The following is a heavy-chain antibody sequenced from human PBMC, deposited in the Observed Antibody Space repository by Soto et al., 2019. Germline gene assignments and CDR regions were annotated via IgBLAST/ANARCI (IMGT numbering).Heavy chain of an antibody. CDR2: ISYDGSNK. Sequence: LRLSCAASGFTFSSYAMHWVRHAPVNGLEGVAVISYDGSNKYYADSVKGRFTISRDNSKNTLYLQMNSLRAEDTAVYYCARGLRAYSSGWKGWYFDYWGQGTLVTVSS. J-gene: IGHJ4*02. CDR1: GFTFSSYA. V-gene: IGHV3-30-3*01. CDR3: ARGLRAYSSGWKGWYFDY. D-gene: IGHD6-19*01.